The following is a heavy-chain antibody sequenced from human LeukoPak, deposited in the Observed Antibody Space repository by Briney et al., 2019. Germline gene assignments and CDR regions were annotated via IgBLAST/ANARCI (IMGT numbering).Heavy chain of an antibody. D-gene: IGHD3-22*01. J-gene: IGHJ4*02. V-gene: IGHV3-23*01. Sequence: GGSLRLSCAASGFTSSSYAMSWVRQAPGKGLEWVSGISGSGDNTYYADSVKGRFTISRDNSKNTPYVQVNSLGTEDTAAYYCAKGSYYDSSGSFYFDYWGQGTLVTVSS. CDR1: GFTSSSYA. CDR2: ISGSGDNT. CDR3: AKGSYYDSSGSFYFDY.